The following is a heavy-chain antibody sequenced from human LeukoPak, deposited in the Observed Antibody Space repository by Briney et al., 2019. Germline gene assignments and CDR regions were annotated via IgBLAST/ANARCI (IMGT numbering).Heavy chain of an antibody. CDR2: INHSGST. V-gene: IGHV4-34*01. CDR3: ARDYGEGHY. D-gene: IGHD3-16*01. Sequence: SETLSLTCAVYGGSFSGYYWSWIRQPPGKGLEWIGEINHSGSTNYNPSLKSRVTISVDTSKNQFSLKLSSVTAADTAVYYCARDYGEGHYWGQGTLVTVSS. J-gene: IGHJ4*02. CDR1: GGSFSGYY.